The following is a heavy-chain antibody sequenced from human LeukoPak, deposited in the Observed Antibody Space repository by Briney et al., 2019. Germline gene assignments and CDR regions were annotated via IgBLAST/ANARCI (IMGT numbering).Heavy chain of an antibody. J-gene: IGHJ4*02. CDR1: GFALTTYN. CDR3: ARDRGYSYGYDFDY. V-gene: IGHV1-69*06. D-gene: IGHD5-18*01. Sequence: SVKVSCKASGFALTTYNIVWLRQAPGQGLEWMGGIIPIFGTANYAQKFQGRVTITADKSTSTAYMELSSLRSEDTAVYYCARDRGYSYGYDFDYWGQGTLVTVSS. CDR2: IIPIFGTA.